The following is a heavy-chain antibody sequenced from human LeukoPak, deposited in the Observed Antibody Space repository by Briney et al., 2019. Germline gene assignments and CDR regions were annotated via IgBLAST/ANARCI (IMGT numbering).Heavy chain of an antibody. D-gene: IGHD3-22*01. CDR1: GFTFSGSA. CDR3: TTPPGDDSSGYY. Sequence: GGSLRLYCAASGFTFSGSALHWVRQASGKGLEWVGRIRSRTNSYATTYAASVKGRFTISRDDSKNTAYLQMNSLKAEDTAVYYCTTPPGDDSSGYYWGQGTLVTVSS. J-gene: IGHJ4*02. CDR2: IRSRTNSYAT. V-gene: IGHV3-73*01.